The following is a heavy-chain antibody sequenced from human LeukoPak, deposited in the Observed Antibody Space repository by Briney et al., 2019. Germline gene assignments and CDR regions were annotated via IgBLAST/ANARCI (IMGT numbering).Heavy chain of an antibody. V-gene: IGHV1-2*02. D-gene: IGHD1-26*01. CDR3: ASGNSGSYLGWDY. CDR1: GYTFTSYY. J-gene: IGHJ4*02. Sequence: ASVKVSCKASGYTFTSYYMHWVRQAPGQGLEWMGWINPNSGGTNYAQKFQGRVTMTRDTSISTAYMELSRLRSDDTAVYYCASGNSGSYLGWDYWGQGTLVTVSS. CDR2: INPNSGGT.